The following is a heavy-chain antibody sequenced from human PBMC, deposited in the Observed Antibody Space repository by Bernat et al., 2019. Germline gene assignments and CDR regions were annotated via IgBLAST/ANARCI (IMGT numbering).Heavy chain of an antibody. Sequence: VQLVESGGGLVKPGGSLRLSCAASGFTFSNAWMSWVRQAPGKGLEWVSYISSSGSTIYYADSVKGRFTISRDNAKNSLYLQMNSLRAEDTAVYYCASRYCSGGRCYFDHWGQGTLVTVSS. CDR3: ASRYCSGGRCYFDH. J-gene: IGHJ4*02. V-gene: IGHV3-11*01. CDR2: ISSSGSTI. D-gene: IGHD2-15*01. CDR1: GFTFSNAW.